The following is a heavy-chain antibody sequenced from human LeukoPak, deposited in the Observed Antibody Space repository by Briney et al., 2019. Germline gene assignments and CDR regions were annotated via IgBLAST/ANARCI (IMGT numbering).Heavy chain of an antibody. V-gene: IGHV3-23*01. J-gene: IGHJ4*02. D-gene: IGHD3-3*01. Sequence: GGSLRLSCAASGFIFSSYAMSWVRQAPGKGLEWVSAISGSGGSTYYADSVKGRFTISRDNSKNTLYLQMNSLRAEDTAVYYCAKDGGLLRFLEWSWFDYWGQGTLVTVSS. CDR1: GFIFSSYA. CDR3: AKDGGLLRFLEWSWFDY. CDR2: ISGSGGST.